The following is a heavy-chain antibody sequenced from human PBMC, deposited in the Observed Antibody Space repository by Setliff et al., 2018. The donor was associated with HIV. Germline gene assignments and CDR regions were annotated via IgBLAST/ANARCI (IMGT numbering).Heavy chain of an antibody. CDR1: GDSISSGNYY. Sequence: SETLSLTCTFSGDSISSGNYYWSWIRQPAGKGLEWIGRIYSTGSTNYNTSLKSRVTISSDTSKNLFSLKLTTVTAADAAVYYCTRDTGYILSGYRPHWYFDLWGRGTLVTVSS. V-gene: IGHV4-61*02. CDR3: TRDTGYILSGYRPHWYFDL. D-gene: IGHD3-9*01. J-gene: IGHJ2*01. CDR2: IYSTGST.